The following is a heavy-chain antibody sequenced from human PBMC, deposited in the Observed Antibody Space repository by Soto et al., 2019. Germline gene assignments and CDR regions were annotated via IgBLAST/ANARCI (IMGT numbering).Heavy chain of an antibody. D-gene: IGHD3-22*01. J-gene: IGHJ4*02. CDR2: ISGSGGST. Sequence: TGGSLRLSCAASGFTFSSYAMSWVRQAPGKGLEWVSAISGSGGSTYYADSVKGQFTISRDNSKNTLYLQMNSLRAEDTAVYYCAKGISGVGYYNYWGQGTLVTVSS. V-gene: IGHV3-23*01. CDR1: GFTFSSYA. CDR3: AKGISGVGYYNY.